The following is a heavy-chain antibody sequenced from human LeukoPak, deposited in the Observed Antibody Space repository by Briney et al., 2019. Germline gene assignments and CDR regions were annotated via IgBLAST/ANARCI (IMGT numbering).Heavy chain of an antibody. V-gene: IGHV3-7*05. CDR2: IHEDAGEK. J-gene: IGHJ4*02. Sequence: PGGSLSLSCAASGFRFSDSWMTWVRQTPGKGLQWVASIHEDAGEKQYVESVRGRFTISRDNAKNSLYLQMNSLRVEDTAVYYCPSSKDHYCHYWGQGTLVTVSS. CDR1: GFRFSDSW. CDR3: PSSKDHYCHY.